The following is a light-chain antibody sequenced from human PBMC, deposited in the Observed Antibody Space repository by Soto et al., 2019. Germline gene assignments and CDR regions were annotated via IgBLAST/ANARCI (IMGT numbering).Light chain of an antibody. CDR1: STDVGGYNY. CDR2: EAT. V-gene: IGLV2-14*01. CDR3: CSYTSISTLV. Sequence: QSALTQPASVSGSPGQSITISCTGTSTDVGGYNYVSWYHQFPGKAPKLMIYEATNRPSGVPHRFSGSKAGNAASLTISGLQPDDEADDYCCSYTSISTLVFGGGTKLTVL. J-gene: IGLJ2*01.